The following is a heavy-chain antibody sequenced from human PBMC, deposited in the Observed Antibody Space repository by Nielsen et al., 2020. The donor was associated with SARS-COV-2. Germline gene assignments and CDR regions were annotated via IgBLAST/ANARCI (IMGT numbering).Heavy chain of an antibody. Sequence: GGSLRLSCAASGFIFSDYAMAWVRQAPGKGLEWVSVIKTSGGTTYYADSVKGRCTISRDNSKNTLYLQMNSLRVEDTAVYYCARGVTTYDYWGQGTLVTVSS. CDR1: GFIFSDYA. D-gene: IGHD4-17*01. CDR2: IKTSGGTT. CDR3: ARGVTTYDY. V-gene: IGHV3-23*01. J-gene: IGHJ4*02.